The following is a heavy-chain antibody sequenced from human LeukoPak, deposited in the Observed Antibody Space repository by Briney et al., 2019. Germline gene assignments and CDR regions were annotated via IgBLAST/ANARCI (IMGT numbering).Heavy chain of an antibody. D-gene: IGHD6-19*01. Sequence: GGSLRLSCAVSGLTFSIYGMHWVRQAPGKGLEWVIFIRDDGSSEYYADSVKGRFTVSRDHSKNTLYLQMSSLTVEDTAVYYCAKIGREGVSVAYFDYWGQGTLVTVSS. V-gene: IGHV3-30*02. CDR1: GLTFSIYG. CDR3: AKIGREGVSVAYFDY. CDR2: IRDDGSSE. J-gene: IGHJ4*02.